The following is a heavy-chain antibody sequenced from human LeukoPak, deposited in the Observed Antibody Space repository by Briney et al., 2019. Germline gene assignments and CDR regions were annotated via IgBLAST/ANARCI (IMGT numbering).Heavy chain of an antibody. CDR1: GFTFSDYY. CDR3: ARDRYNWNDVVFWFDP. V-gene: IGHV3-11*01. Sequence: GGSLRLSCPASGFTFSDYYMSWIRQAPGKGLEWVSYISSSGSTIYYADSVKGRFTISRDNAKNSLYLQMNSLRAEDTAVYYCARDRYNWNDVVFWFDPWGQGTLVTVSS. J-gene: IGHJ5*02. D-gene: IGHD1-1*01. CDR2: ISSSGSTI.